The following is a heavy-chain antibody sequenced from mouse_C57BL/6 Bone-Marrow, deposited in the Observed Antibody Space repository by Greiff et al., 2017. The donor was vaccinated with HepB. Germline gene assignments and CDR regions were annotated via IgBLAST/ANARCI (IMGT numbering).Heavy chain of an antibody. V-gene: IGHV1-81*01. CDR2: IYPRSGNT. Sequence: VQLQQSGAELARPGASVKLSCKASGYTFTSYGISWVKQRTGQGLEWIGEIYPRSGNTYYNEKFKGKATLTADKSSSTAYMELRSLTSEDSAVYFCARYYGKEAWFAYWGQGTLVTVSA. J-gene: IGHJ3*01. D-gene: IGHD2-1*01. CDR1: GYTFTSYG. CDR3: ARYYGKEAWFAY.